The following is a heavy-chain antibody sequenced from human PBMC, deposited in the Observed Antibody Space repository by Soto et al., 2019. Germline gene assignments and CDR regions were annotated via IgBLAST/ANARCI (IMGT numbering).Heavy chain of an antibody. CDR2: INDDGSST. CDR3: AREVIAATGTIRWFDP. CDR1: GFTFSRHW. J-gene: IGHJ5*02. D-gene: IGHD6-25*01. V-gene: IGHV3-74*03. Sequence: GSLRLSCAASGFTFSRHWMHWVRQTPGKGPVWVSRINDDGSSTKYADSVKGRFTIARDNAKNTVFLQMSSLRAEDTAVYYCAREVIAATGTIRWFDPWGQGTLVTVSS.